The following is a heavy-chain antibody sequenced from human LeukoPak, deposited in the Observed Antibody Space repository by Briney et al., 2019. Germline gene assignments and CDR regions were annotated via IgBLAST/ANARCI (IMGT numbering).Heavy chain of an antibody. CDR2: IYHSGST. V-gene: IGHV4-30-2*01. D-gene: IGHD5-24*01. J-gene: IGHJ6*02. Sequence: SETLSLTCTVSGGSISSGGYSWSWIRQPPGKGLEWIGYIYHSGSTYYNPSLKSRVTISVDRSKNQFSLKLSSVTAADTAVYYCARDPHDGSYGMDVWGQGTTVTVSS. CDR1: GGSISSGGYS. CDR3: ARDPHDGSYGMDV.